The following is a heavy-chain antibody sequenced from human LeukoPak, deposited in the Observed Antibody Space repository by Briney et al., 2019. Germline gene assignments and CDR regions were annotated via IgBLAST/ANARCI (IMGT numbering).Heavy chain of an antibody. CDR2: IKQDGSEK. J-gene: IGHJ4*02. D-gene: IGHD1-26*01. CDR1: GFTFSSYW. V-gene: IGHV3-7*03. Sequence: PGGSLRLSCAAPGFTFSSYWMNWVRQAPGKGLEWVANIKQDGSEKYYVDSVKGRFTISRDNAKNSLYLQMNSLKTEDTAVYYCTTDPIVGATGVGIWGQGTLVTVSS. CDR3: TTDPIVGATGVGI.